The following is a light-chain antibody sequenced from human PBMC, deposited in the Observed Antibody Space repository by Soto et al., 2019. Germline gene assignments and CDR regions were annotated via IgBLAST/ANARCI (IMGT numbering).Light chain of an antibody. CDR2: EVS. J-gene: IGLJ2*01. V-gene: IGLV2-14*01. CDR1: SSGVGDYNY. Sequence: QSALTQPASVSGPPGQSISISCAGTSSGVGDYNYVSWYQQHPGKAPKLMIYEVSNRPSGISNRFSGSKSGNTASLTLSGLQAEDEADYYCSSYTSSSTLVFGGGTKLTVL. CDR3: SSYTSSSTLV.